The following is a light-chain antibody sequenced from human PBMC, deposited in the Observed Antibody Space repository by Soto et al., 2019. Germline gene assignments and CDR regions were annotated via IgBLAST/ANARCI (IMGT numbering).Light chain of an antibody. CDR3: QVWDSLVV. Sequence: SYELTQPPSVSVAPGKTARITCGGNNIGSKSVHWYQQQPGQAPVLVIYYDSDRPSGIPERFSGSNSGNTATLTISRVEARDEADYYCQVWDSLVVFGGGTKLTVL. CDR1: NIGSKS. J-gene: IGLJ2*01. CDR2: YDS. V-gene: IGLV3-21*04.